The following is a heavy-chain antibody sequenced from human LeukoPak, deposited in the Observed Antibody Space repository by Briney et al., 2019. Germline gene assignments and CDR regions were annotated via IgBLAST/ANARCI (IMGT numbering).Heavy chain of an antibody. D-gene: IGHD3-9*01. J-gene: IGHJ4*02. CDR1: GYTFTSYY. Sequence: GASVKVSCKASGYTFTSYYMHWVRQAPGQGLEWMGIINPSGGSTSYAQKFQGRVTMPRDTSTSTVYMELSSLRSEDTAVYYCARVRGPYYDILTGNYFDYWGQGTLVTVSS. CDR2: INPSGGST. CDR3: ARVRGPYYDILTGNYFDY. V-gene: IGHV1-46*01.